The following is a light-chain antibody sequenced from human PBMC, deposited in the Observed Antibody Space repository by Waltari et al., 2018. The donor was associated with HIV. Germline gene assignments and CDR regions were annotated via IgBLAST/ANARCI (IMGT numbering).Light chain of an antibody. CDR2: RNN. V-gene: IGLV1-47*01. Sequence: QSVLTQPPSASGTPGQTVTISCSGLSSNIRNNYIFWYQQFPGTAPKLLIYRNNQRPPVVPDRCSGSKSATSASLAISGLRSEDEADYYCAEWDDSLSGPVVFGGGTKLTVL. CDR3: AEWDDSLSGPVV. CDR1: SSNIRNNY. J-gene: IGLJ2*01.